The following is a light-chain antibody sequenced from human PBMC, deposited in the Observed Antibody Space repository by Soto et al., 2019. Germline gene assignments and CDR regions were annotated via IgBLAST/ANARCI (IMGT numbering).Light chain of an antibody. V-gene: IGKV1-5*01. Sequence: DIQMTQSPSTLSASVGDRVTITCRASQSIRSWLAWYQQKPGKAPELPIYDASSLNRGVPSRFSGSGSGTDFTLTISRLQPDDFATYYCQQRNSYPITFGQGTRLEIK. CDR2: DAS. CDR3: QQRNSYPIT. CDR1: QSIRSW. J-gene: IGKJ5*01.